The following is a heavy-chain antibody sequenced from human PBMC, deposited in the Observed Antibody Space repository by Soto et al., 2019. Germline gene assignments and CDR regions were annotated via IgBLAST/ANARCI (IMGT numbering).Heavy chain of an antibody. J-gene: IGHJ5*02. V-gene: IGHV1-3*01. Sequence: GASVKVSCKASGYTFTSYAMHWVRQAPGQRLEWMGWINAGNGNTKYSQKFQGRVTITRDTSASTAYMELSSLRSEDTAVYYCAGSTILGNWFDPWGQGTLVTVSS. CDR2: INAGNGNT. CDR3: AGSTILGNWFDP. D-gene: IGHD2-2*01. CDR1: GYTFTSYA.